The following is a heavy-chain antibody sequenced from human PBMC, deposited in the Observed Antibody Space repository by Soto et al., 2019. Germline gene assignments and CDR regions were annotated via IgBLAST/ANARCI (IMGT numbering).Heavy chain of an antibody. V-gene: IGHV1-8*01. Sequence: ASVKVSCKASGYTFTRYDINWVRQATGQGLEWMGWMNPNSGNTDYAQKLQGRVTMTRNTSISTAYMELRSLSSDDTAVYYWATIFEGEPSAPGLDPSGQRTLVSVSS. CDR2: MNPNSGNT. J-gene: IGHJ5*02. CDR3: ATIFEGEPSAPGLDP. D-gene: IGHD3-3*01. CDR1: GYTFTRYD.